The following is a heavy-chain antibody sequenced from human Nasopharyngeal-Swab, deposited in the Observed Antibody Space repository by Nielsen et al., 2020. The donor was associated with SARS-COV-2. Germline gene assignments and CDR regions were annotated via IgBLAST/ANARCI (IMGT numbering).Heavy chain of an antibody. CDR2: IYNSGST. D-gene: IGHD1-20*01. V-gene: IGHV4-38-2*02. CDR3: ARVSVMYNWKGVVDY. Sequence: WIRQPPGKGLEWIGSIYNSGSTYYNPSLKSRVTISVDTSKNQFSLKLSSVTAADTAVYYCARVSVMYNWKGVVDYWGQGTLVTVSS. J-gene: IGHJ4*02.